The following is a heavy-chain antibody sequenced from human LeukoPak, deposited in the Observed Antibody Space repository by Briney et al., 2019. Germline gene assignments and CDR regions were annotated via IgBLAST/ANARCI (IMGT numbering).Heavy chain of an antibody. CDR2: ISGSGNST. CDR1: GFTIGNYP. D-gene: IGHD6-6*01. J-gene: IGHJ4*02. CDR3: AILYSSSPLDY. V-gene: IGHV3-23*01. Sequence: GGSLRLSCAASGFTIGNYPMNWVRQAPGKGLEWVSTISGSGNSTYYADSVKGRFTISRDNSKNTLYLQMNSLRAEDTAIYYCAILYSSSPLDYWDQGTLVTVSS.